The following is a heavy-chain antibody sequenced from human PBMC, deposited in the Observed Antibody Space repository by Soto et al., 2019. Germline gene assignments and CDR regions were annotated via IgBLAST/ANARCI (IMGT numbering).Heavy chain of an antibody. CDR3: AKGRWLSAPDDY. V-gene: IGHV3-30*18. CDR2: ISYDGSNK. CDR1: GFTFSSYG. D-gene: IGHD2-15*01. Sequence: QVQLVESGGGVVQPGRSLRLSCAASGFTFSSYGMHWVRQAPGKGLEWVAVISYDGSNKYYAESVKGRFTISRDNSKNTLYLQMNSLRAEDTAVYYCAKGRWLSAPDDYWGQGTLVTVSS. J-gene: IGHJ4*02.